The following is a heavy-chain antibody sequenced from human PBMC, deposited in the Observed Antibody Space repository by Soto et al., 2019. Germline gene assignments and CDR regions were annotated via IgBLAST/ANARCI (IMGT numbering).Heavy chain of an antibody. V-gene: IGHV1-2*02. CDR3: XXXXXSAXGXYXXDV. CDR1: GYTFTGYY. CDR2: INPNSGGT. J-gene: IGHJ6*01. Sequence: QVQLVQSGAEVKKPGASVXVSCKASGYTFTGYYMHWVRQAPGQGLEWMGWINPNSGGTNYAQKXXXXXXXTXXTXXXXXXXXXXXXXXXXXXXXXXXXXXXSAXGXYXXDVXXQGXXXTX.